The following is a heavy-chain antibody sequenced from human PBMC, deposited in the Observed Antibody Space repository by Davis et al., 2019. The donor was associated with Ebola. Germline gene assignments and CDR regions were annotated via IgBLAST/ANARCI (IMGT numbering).Heavy chain of an antibody. J-gene: IGHJ6*02. CDR1: GGSFSGYY. CDR2: INHSGST. Sequence: PSETLSLTCAVYGGSFSGYYWSWIRQPPGKGLEWIGEINHSGSTNYNPSLKSRVTISVDTSKNQFSLKLSSVTAADTAVYYCARFMNYYYGMDVWGQGTTVTVSS. V-gene: IGHV4-34*01. CDR3: ARFMNYYYGMDV.